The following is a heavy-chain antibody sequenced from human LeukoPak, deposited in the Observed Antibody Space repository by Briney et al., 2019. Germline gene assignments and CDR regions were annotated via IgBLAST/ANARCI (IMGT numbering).Heavy chain of an antibody. CDR3: ARGGSYDILTGYWDYYYYGMDV. Sequence: GGSLRLSCAASGFTFSSYDMHWVRQATGKGLEWVSAIGTAGDTYYPGSVKGRFTISRENAKNSLYLQMNSLRAGDTAVYYCARGGSYDILTGYWDYYYYGMDVWGQGTTVTVSS. D-gene: IGHD3-9*01. J-gene: IGHJ6*02. CDR1: GFTFSSYD. V-gene: IGHV3-13*01. CDR2: IGTAGDT.